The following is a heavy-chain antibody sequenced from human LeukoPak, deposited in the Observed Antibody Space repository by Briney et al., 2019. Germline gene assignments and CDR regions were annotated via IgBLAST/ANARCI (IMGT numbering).Heavy chain of an antibody. CDR3: ARSGGSYRLDY. D-gene: IGHD1-26*01. CDR2: IKQDGSEK. J-gene: IGHJ4*02. CDR1: GFTFSGYW. V-gene: IGHV3-7*01. Sequence: GGSLRLSCAASGFTFSGYWMSWVRQAPGKGLEWVANIKQDGSEKYYVDSVKGQFTISRDNAKNSLYLQMNSLRAEDTAVYYCARSGGSYRLDYWGQGTLVTVSS.